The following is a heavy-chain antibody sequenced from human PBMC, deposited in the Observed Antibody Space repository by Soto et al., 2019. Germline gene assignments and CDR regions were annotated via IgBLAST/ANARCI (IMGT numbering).Heavy chain of an antibody. CDR2: ISNDGNRQ. CDR3: ARDIYSYGSVGTPDI. Sequence: QEQLMESGGGVVQPGRSLRLSCVASGFSFSSQAMHWVRQAPGKGLEWVAAISNDGNRQLYADSVKDRFTISRDNSGSTLDLQMNNLRTEDTGVYFCARDIYSYGSVGTPDIWGQGTMVTVSS. D-gene: IGHD5-18*01. J-gene: IGHJ3*02. V-gene: IGHV3-30-3*01. CDR1: GFSFSSQA.